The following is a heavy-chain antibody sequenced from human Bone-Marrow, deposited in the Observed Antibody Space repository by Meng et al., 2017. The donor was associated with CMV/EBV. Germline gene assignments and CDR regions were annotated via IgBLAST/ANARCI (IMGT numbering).Heavy chain of an antibody. CDR3: ARDRLYGYGSGSILRYGLDV. Sequence: GESLKISCAASGFTFSSYWMHWVRQGPGKGLVWVSRINSEVSSTNYADSVKGRFTISRDNAKNTLYLQMNSLRAEDTAVYYCARDRLYGYGSGSILRYGLDVWGQGTTVTVSS. D-gene: IGHD3-10*01. V-gene: IGHV3-74*01. CDR1: GFTFSSYW. J-gene: IGHJ6*02. CDR2: INSEVSST.